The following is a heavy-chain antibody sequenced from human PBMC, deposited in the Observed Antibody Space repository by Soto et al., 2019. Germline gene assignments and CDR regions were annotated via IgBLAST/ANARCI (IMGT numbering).Heavy chain of an antibody. CDR1: GFTFSSYG. J-gene: IGHJ6*02. CDR2: ISYDGSNK. CDR3: AKDRRVPYGSGSYYKGSGYGMDV. Sequence: GGSLRLSCAASGFTFSSYGMHWVRQAPGKGLEWVAVISYDGSNKYYADSVKGRFTISRDNSKNTLYLQMNSLRAEDTAVYYCAKDRRVPYGSGSYYKGSGYGMDVWGQGTTVTVSS. V-gene: IGHV3-30*18. D-gene: IGHD3-10*01.